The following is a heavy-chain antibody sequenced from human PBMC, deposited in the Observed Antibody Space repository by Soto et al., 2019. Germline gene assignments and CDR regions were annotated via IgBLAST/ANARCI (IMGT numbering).Heavy chain of an antibody. D-gene: IGHD5-12*01. CDR3: ARQGVSGYDNYYYYYGMDV. CDR1: GYSFTSYW. CDR2: IYPGDSDT. Sequence: GESLKISCKGSGYSFTSYWIGWVRQMPGKGLEWMGIIYPGDSDTRYSPSFQGQVTISADKSISTAYLQWSSLKASDTAMYYCARQGVSGYDNYYYYYGMDVWGQGTTVTVSS. J-gene: IGHJ6*02. V-gene: IGHV5-51*01.